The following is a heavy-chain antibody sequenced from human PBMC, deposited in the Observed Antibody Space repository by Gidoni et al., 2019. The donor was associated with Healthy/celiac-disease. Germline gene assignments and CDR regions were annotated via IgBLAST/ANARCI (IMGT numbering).Heavy chain of an antibody. D-gene: IGHD5-12*01. V-gene: IGHV1-69*01. CDR1: GGPSCSYA. Sequence: QVKLVQSGAEVTKPGSSVKVSSKASGGPSCSYAISWVRHAPGQGLEGMGGIIPIFGTANYAQKFQGRVTITADESTSTAYMELSSLRSEDTAVYYCARVATSAPDYYYYIDVWGKGTTVTVSS. J-gene: IGHJ6*03. CDR3: ARVATSAPDYYYYIDV. CDR2: IIPIFGTA.